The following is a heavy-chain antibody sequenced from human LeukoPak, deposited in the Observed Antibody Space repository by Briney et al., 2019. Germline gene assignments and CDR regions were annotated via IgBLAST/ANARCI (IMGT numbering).Heavy chain of an antibody. J-gene: IGHJ4*03. D-gene: IGHD1-1*01. CDR3: TRGPTISETGYFDF. CDR1: GGSFSRYY. CDR2: IDHRGDT. Sequence: SETLSLTCAVYGGSFSRYYCSWIRQSPGKGLEWIAEIDHRGDTNYNPSVKSRVTISVDTSKNQFSLKVRSLSAADTAVYYCTRGPTISETGYFDFWGQGTLVTVSS. V-gene: IGHV4-34*01.